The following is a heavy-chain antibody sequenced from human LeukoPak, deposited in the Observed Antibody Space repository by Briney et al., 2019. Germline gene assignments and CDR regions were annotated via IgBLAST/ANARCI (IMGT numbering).Heavy chain of an antibody. CDR3: ARALRCGGDCYGGAGY. V-gene: IGHV4-30-4*01. D-gene: IGHD2-21*02. Sequence: PSQTLSLTCTVSGGSISSGDYYWSWIRQPPGKGLEWIGYIYYSGSTYYNPSLKSRVTISVDTSKNQFSLKLSSVTAADTAVYYCARALRCGGDCYGGAGYWGQGTLVTVSS. CDR1: GGSISSGDYY. J-gene: IGHJ4*02. CDR2: IYYSGST.